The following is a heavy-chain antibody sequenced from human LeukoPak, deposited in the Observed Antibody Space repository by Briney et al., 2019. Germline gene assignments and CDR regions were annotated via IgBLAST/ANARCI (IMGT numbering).Heavy chain of an antibody. J-gene: IGHJ4*02. CDR2: IYHSGST. CDR1: GGSISSGYY. Sequence: SETLSLTCTVSGGSISSGYYWGWIRQPPGKGLEWIGSIYHSGSTYYNPSLKSRVTISVDTSKNQFSLKLSSVTAADTAVYYCARVGSGWYTDYWGQGTLVTVSS. D-gene: IGHD6-19*01. V-gene: IGHV4-38-2*02. CDR3: ARVGSGWYTDY.